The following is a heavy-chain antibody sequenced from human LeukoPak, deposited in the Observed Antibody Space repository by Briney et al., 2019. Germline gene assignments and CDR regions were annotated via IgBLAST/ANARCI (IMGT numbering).Heavy chain of an antibody. CDR3: ARGGCSWYYFDY. Sequence: PSETLSLACTVSGGSISSYYWSWIRQPPGKGLEWIGYIYYSGSTNYNPSLKSRVTISVDTSKNQFSLKLSSVTAADTAVYYCARGGCSWYYFDYWGQGTLVTVSS. V-gene: IGHV4-59*08. CDR2: IYYSGST. J-gene: IGHJ4*02. D-gene: IGHD6-13*01. CDR1: GGSISSYY.